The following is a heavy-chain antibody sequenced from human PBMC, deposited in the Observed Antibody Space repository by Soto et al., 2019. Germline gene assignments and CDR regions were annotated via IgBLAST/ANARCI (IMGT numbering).Heavy chain of an antibody. CDR1: GGSISSYY. D-gene: IGHD2-21*01. V-gene: IGHV4-59*01. Sequence: QVQLQESGPGLVKPSETLSLTCTVSGGSISSYYWSWIRQPPGKGLEWIGYIYYSGSTNYNPSLKSQVTISVHTSKNQFSLMLSFVTAADTAVYYCAGRRTDSIAYFGGDCYSGGAFDIWGLGTMVTVSS. CDR3: AGRRTDSIAYFGGDCYSGGAFDI. J-gene: IGHJ3*02. CDR2: IYYSGST.